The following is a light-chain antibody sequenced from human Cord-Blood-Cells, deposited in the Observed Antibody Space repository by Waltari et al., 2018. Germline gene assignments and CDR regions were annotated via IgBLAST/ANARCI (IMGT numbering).Light chain of an antibody. CDR1: QSVSSN. CDR2: DAS. J-gene: IGKJ2*01. CDR3: QQRSNWPYT. V-gene: IGKV3-11*01. Sequence: EIVLTQSPATLSLSPGERATFSCRVSQSVSSNLAWYQQKPGQAPRLLIYDASNRATGIPARFSGSRSETDFTLTISSLEPEDFAVYYCQQRSNWPYTFGQGTKLEI.